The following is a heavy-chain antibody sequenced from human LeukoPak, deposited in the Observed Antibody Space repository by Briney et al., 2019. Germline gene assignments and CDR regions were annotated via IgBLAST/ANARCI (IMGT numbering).Heavy chain of an antibody. J-gene: IGHJ4*02. CDR2: IAYSGGT. V-gene: IGHV4-59*01. CDR3: ARVVGTYYDILTGRYYFDY. Sequence: PSETLSLTCTVSGGSISSYYWRWIRQPPGKGPEWIGHIAYSGGTNYNPSLKSRLTISVDRSKSQVSLKLSSVTPADTAVYYCARVVGTYYDILTGRYYFDYWGQGTLVTVSS. D-gene: IGHD3-9*01. CDR1: GGSISSYY.